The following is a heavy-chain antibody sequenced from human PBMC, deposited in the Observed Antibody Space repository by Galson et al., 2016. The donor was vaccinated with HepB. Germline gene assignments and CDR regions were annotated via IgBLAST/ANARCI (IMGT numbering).Heavy chain of an antibody. CDR2: ISYDGSNE. Sequence: LRLSCAASGFTFSNSGMHWVRQAPGRGLEWVAVISYDGSNEYYANSVKGRFTISRDNSKNTLYLQMNSLRAEDTALYYCAKDLPPDTGMGGFDYWGQGTLVTVAS. CDR1: GFTFSNSG. V-gene: IGHV3-30*18. CDR3: AKDLPPDTGMGGFDY. D-gene: IGHD5-18*01. J-gene: IGHJ4*02.